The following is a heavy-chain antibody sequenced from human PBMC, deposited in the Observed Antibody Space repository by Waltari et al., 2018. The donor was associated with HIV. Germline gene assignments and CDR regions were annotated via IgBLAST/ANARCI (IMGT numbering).Heavy chain of an antibody. D-gene: IGHD6-6*01. CDR3: AIGSRSSSSEIGVAGGVWFY. V-gene: IGHV1-18*01. Sequence: QVQLVQSGAEVKKPGASVKVSCKASGYTFTSYGISWVRQAPGQGLEWMGWISAYNGNKTYAQKLQGRVTMTTDTSTSTAYMELRSLGSDDTAVYYCAIGSRSSSSEIGVAGGVWFYWGQGTLVTVSS. J-gene: IGHJ4*02. CDR1: GYTFTSYG. CDR2: ISAYNGNK.